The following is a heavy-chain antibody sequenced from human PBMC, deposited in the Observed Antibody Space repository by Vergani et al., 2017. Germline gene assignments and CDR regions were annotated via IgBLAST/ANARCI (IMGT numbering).Heavy chain of an antibody. D-gene: IGHD6-19*01. CDR2: ISGSGGST. CDR3: AKDCVIAGAGTWGFDP. CDR1: GFTFSSYA. V-gene: IGHV3-23*04. Sequence: EVQLVESGGGLVQPGGSLRLSCAASGFTFSSYAMSWVRQAPGKGLEWVSAISGSGGSTYYADSVKGRFTISRDKSKNTLYLQMNSLRAEDTAVYYGAKDCVIAGAGTWGFDPWGQGTLVTVSS. J-gene: IGHJ5*02.